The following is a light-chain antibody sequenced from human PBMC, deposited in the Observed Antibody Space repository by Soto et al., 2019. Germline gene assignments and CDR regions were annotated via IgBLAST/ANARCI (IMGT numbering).Light chain of an antibody. CDR3: QQYHVWPKWT. CDR2: VAS. CDR1: ESVSIS. Sequence: EVVLTQSPATLSVSPGEGATLSCRASESVSISLAWYQHKPGQPPRLLIHVASTRASGVPPRFSGSGSGTDFSLTISSLQSEAYAVYFCQQYHVWPKWTFGQGTKVEI. J-gene: IGKJ1*01. V-gene: IGKV3D-15*01.